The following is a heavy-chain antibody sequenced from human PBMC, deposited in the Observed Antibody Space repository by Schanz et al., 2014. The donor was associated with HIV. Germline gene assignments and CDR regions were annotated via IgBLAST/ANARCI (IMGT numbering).Heavy chain of an antibody. CDR3: TRGRFLERGGMDV. V-gene: IGHV3-33*08. Sequence: QVQLVESGGGVVQPGRSLRLSCAASGFTFDNYGMHWVRQAPGKGLGWVAVIWFDGRNKYYGDSVKGRFMISRDNSNNTLYLQMNSLRAEDTAVYFCTRGRFLERGGMDVWGQGTAVTVSS. CDR2: IWFDGRNK. CDR1: GFTFDNYG. J-gene: IGHJ6*02. D-gene: IGHD3-3*01.